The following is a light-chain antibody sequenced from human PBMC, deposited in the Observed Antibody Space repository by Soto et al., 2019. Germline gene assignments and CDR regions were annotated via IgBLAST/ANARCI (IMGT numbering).Light chain of an antibody. J-gene: IGKJ1*01. CDR3: QQTLSASSWT. Sequence: DIQLTQSPSSLSASIGDRVTITCRASQSISIYLNWYQQKPGKAPKLLIFGASSLHSGVPSRFSGSGSRKDFTLNISSLQAEDFAHYYCQQTLSASSWTFGQGTKVDIK. CDR1: QSISIY. CDR2: GAS. V-gene: IGKV1-39*01.